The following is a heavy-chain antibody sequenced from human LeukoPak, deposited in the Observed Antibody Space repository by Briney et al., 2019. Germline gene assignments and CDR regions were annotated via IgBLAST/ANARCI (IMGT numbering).Heavy chain of an antibody. Sequence: SETLSLTCTVSGGSISSYYWSWIRQPAGKGLEWIGRIYTSGCTNYNPSLKSRVTMSVDTSKNQFSLKLSSVTAADTAVYYCASVRVVATISTGNYFDYWGQGTLVTVSS. J-gene: IGHJ4*02. V-gene: IGHV4-4*07. CDR1: GGSISSYY. CDR2: IYTSGCT. CDR3: ASVRVVATISTGNYFDY. D-gene: IGHD5-12*01.